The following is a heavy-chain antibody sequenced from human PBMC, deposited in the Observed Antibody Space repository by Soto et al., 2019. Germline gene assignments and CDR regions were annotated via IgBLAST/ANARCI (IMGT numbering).Heavy chain of an antibody. CDR2: IWYDGSNK. Sequence: GGSLRLSCAASGFTFSSYGMHWVRQAPGKGLEWVAVIWYDGSNKYYADSVKGRFTIYRDNSKNTLYLQMNSLRAEDTAVYYCARDIVVVPAAIYDAFDIWGQGTMVTVSS. CDR1: GFTFSSYG. CDR3: ARDIVVVPAAIYDAFDI. D-gene: IGHD2-2*02. V-gene: IGHV3-33*08. J-gene: IGHJ3*02.